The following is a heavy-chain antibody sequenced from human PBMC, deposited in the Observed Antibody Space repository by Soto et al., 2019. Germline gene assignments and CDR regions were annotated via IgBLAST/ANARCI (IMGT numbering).Heavy chain of an antibody. D-gene: IGHD2-15*01. CDR3: ARDLGYCSGGSCHSNGMDV. Sequence: SQTLSLTCAISGDSVSRNSAAWNWIRQSPSRGLEWLGRTYYRSKWFYDYAVSVKSRVAINPDTFKNQFSLHLNSVTPEDTAVYYCARDLGYCSGGSCHSNGMDVWGHGTTVTVSS. V-gene: IGHV6-1*01. CDR1: GDSVSRNSAA. CDR2: TYYRSKWFY. J-gene: IGHJ6*02.